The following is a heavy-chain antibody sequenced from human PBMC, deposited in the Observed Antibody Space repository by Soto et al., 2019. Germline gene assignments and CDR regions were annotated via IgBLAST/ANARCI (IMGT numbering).Heavy chain of an antibody. D-gene: IGHD1-7*01. CDR1: GFTFSSYW. Sequence: GGSLRLSGAASGFTFSSYWMSWVRQAPGKGLEWVANIKQDGSEKYYVDSVKGRFTISRDNAKNSLYLQMNSLRAEDTAVYYCARDWNYWYYYGMDVWGQGTTVT. CDR3: ARDWNYWYYYGMDV. CDR2: IKQDGSEK. V-gene: IGHV3-7*03. J-gene: IGHJ6*02.